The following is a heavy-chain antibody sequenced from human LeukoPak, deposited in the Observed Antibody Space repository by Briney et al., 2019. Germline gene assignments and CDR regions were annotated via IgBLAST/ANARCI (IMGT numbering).Heavy chain of an antibody. CDR3: AKGQRFYGEYYFDQ. CDR1: GFTFSSYG. D-gene: IGHD4-17*01. J-gene: IGHJ4*02. CDR2: ISGSGGST. V-gene: IGHV3-23*01. Sequence: GGSLRLSCAASGFTFSSYGMSWVRQAPGKGLEWVSAISGSGGSTYYADSVKGRFTISRDNSKNTLYLQMNSLRAEDTAVYYCAKGQRFYGEYYFDQWGQGTLVTVSS.